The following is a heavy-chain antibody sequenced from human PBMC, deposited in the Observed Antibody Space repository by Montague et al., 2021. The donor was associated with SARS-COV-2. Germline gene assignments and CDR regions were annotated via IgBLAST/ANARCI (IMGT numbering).Heavy chain of an antibody. CDR3: TRNLRVGNRWIGFEADY. CDR1: GDSIGSTDHY. CDR2: NFNRGST. Sequence: SETLSLTCTVSGDSIGSTDHYGSSMQHPPKKVLEFIASNFNRGSTXNNPPLKSRAIISVDTSKNLFLLQMNAMTPADTSVYYCTRNLRVGNRWIGFEADYWGQGALVSVSS. D-gene: IGHD5-12*01. V-gene: IGHV4-39*01. J-gene: IGHJ4*02.